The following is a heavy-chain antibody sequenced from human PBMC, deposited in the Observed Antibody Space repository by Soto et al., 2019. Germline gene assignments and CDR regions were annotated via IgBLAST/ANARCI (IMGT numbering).Heavy chain of an antibody. D-gene: IGHD4-17*01. CDR3: ARDYRDYGDPKGATYYYYYYMDV. CDR2: ISSSSSYI. Sequence: GGSLRLSCAASGFTFSSYSMNWVRQAPGKGLEWVSSISSSSSYIYYADSVKGRFTISRDNAKNSLYLQMNSLRAEDTAVYYCARDYRDYGDPKGATYYYYYYMDVWGKGTTVTVSS. CDR1: GFTFSSYS. J-gene: IGHJ6*03. V-gene: IGHV3-21*01.